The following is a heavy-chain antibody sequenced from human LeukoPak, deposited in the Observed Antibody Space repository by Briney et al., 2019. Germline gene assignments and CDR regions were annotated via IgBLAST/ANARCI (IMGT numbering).Heavy chain of an antibody. CDR3: ARLGSGDSNY. Sequence: SETLSLTCTVSGGSISSYYWSWIRQPPGKGLEWIGYIYYSGSTNYNPSLKSRVSISVDTSKKQFSLKLRSVTAADTAVYYCARLGSGDSNYWGQGILVTVSS. CDR1: GGSISSYY. J-gene: IGHJ4*02. CDR2: IYYSGST. V-gene: IGHV4-59*01. D-gene: IGHD2-21*02.